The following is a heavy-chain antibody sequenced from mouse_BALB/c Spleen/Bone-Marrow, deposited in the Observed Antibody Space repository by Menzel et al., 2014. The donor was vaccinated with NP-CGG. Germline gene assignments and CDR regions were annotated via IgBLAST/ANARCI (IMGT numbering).Heavy chain of an antibody. D-gene: IGHD1-1*01. Sequence: DVNLEVSGGGLVQPGESLKLSCESNEYEFPSHDMSWVRKTPEKRLELVAAINSDGGSTFYPDTMERRFIISRDNTKKTLYLQMSSLRSEDTALYYCARQGDYGSSWFAYWGQGTLVTVSA. J-gene: IGHJ3*01. V-gene: IGHV5-2*01. CDR1: EYEFPSHD. CDR2: INSDGGST. CDR3: ARQGDYGSSWFAY.